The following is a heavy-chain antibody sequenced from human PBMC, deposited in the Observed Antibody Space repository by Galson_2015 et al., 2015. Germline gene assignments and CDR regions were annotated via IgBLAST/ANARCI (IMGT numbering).Heavy chain of an antibody. CDR2: ISSSSSTV. Sequence: SLRLSCAASGFTFSTYSMNWVRQAPGKGLEWVSYISSSSSTVYYADSVKGRFTISRDNANHSLYLQMNSLRDEDTAVYYCARPRGYCSSTTCPVRSAFDIWGQGTMVTVSS. V-gene: IGHV3-48*02. J-gene: IGHJ3*02. CDR1: GFTFSTYS. CDR3: ARPRGYCSSTTCPVRSAFDI. D-gene: IGHD2-2*01.